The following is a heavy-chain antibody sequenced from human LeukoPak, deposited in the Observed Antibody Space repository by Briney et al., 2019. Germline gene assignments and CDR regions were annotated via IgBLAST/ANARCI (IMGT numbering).Heavy chain of an antibody. Sequence: PGESLKISCKGSGYTFATYWIGWVRQMPGEGLEWMGIIYPGDSDTRYTPSFQGQVTISADKSISTAYLQWGSLKASDTAMYYCARTLVATQYVNDYWGQGTLVTVSS. V-gene: IGHV5-51*01. D-gene: IGHD5-12*01. CDR1: GYTFATYW. CDR3: ARTLVATQYVNDY. J-gene: IGHJ4*02. CDR2: IYPGDSDT.